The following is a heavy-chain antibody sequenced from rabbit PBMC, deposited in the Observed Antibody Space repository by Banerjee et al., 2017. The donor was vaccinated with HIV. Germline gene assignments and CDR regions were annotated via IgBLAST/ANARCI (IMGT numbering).Heavy chain of an antibody. CDR2: IYTSSGST. Sequence: QEQLEESGGDLVKPEGSLTLTCTASGLDFSSSYWICWVRQAPGKGLEWIACIYTSSGSTYYATWAKGRFTISGTSSTTVTLQMTSLTAADTATYFCARGDISSGWDLWGPGTLVTVS. CDR3: ARGDISSGWDL. V-gene: IGHV1S45*01. D-gene: IGHD4-1*01. J-gene: IGHJ4*01. CDR1: GLDFSSSYW.